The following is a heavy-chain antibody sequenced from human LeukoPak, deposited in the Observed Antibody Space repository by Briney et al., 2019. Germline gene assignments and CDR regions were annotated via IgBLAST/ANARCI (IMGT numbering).Heavy chain of an antibody. CDR3: AKDLSSGYLDY. CDR1: GFNFNEHG. V-gene: IGHV3-30*02. Sequence: PGGSLRLSCTASGFNFNEHGMHWVRQAPGKGLEWVAFLRHDGSNIHYADSVKGRFTISRDNSKKTVFLQMNSLRAEDTAVYYCAKDLSSGYLDYWGQGTLVTVSS. J-gene: IGHJ4*02. CDR2: LRHDGSNI. D-gene: IGHD3-22*01.